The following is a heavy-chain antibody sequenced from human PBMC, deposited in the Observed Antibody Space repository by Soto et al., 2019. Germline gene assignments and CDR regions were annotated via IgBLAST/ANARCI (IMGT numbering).Heavy chain of an antibody. D-gene: IGHD5-18*01. V-gene: IGHV3-33*01. Sequence: QVQLVESGGGVVQPGRSLRLSCAASGFTFSSYGMHWVRQAPGKGLEWVAVIWYDGSNKYYADSVKGRFTISRDNSKNTLYLQMNSLRAEDTAVYYCARDSLRGYGEDDIWGQATMVTVSS. CDR1: GFTFSSYG. CDR2: IWYDGSNK. J-gene: IGHJ3*02. CDR3: ARDSLRGYGEDDI.